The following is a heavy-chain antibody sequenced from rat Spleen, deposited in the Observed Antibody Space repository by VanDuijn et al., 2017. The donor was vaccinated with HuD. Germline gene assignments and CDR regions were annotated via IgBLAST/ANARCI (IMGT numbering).Heavy chain of an antibody. V-gene: IGHV5-27*01. CDR2: ITNSGGST. CDR1: GFTFSNSG. J-gene: IGHJ4*01. D-gene: IGHD1-12*02. Sequence: EVQLVESGGGLVQPGRSLKLSCGVSGFTFSNSGLAWVRQAPTKGLEWVASITNSGGSTYYRDSVKGRFTISRDNAKSTLYLQMDSLRSEDTATYYCATDGYYDGTYYSVYVMDARGQGASVTVSS. CDR3: ATDGYYDGTYYSVYVMDA.